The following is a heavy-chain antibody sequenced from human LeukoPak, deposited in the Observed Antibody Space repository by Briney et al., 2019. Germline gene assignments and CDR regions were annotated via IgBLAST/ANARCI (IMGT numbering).Heavy chain of an antibody. V-gene: IGHV1-18*01. CDR3: ARVGGIAVAGYNWFDP. CDR2: ISAYNGNT. D-gene: IGHD6-19*01. CDR1: GYTFTSYG. Sequence: ASVTVSFKASGYTFTSYGISWVRQAPGQGLEWMGWISAYNGNTNYAQKLQGRVTMTTDTSTSTAYMELRRLRSDDTAVYCCARVGGIAVAGYNWFDPLGQGTLVTVSS. J-gene: IGHJ5*02.